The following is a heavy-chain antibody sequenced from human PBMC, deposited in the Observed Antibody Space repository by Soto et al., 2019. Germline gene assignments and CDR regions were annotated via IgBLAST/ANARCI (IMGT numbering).Heavy chain of an antibody. Sequence: EVQLLESGGGLIQPGGSLRLSCAGSGFTFSDYGMTWVRQAPGKGLEWVSGLTWGGSAYYAESVRGRFTISRDNSKSILYVQMNSLRVEDTAVYYCAKERTSSTYDGMDVWGQGTPVTVSS. V-gene: IGHV3-23*01. CDR2: LTWGGSA. J-gene: IGHJ6*02. CDR3: AKERTSSTYDGMDV. D-gene: IGHD6-6*01. CDR1: GFTFSDYG.